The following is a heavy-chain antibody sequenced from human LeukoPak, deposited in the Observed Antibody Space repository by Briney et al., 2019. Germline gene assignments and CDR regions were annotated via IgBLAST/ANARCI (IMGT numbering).Heavy chain of an antibody. V-gene: IGHV1-2*02. CDR2: INPNSGGT. J-gene: IGHJ5*02. Sequence: ASVKVSCKASGYTFTGYYMHWVRQAPGQGLEWMGWINPNSGGTNYAQKFQGRVTMTRDTSISTAYMELSRLRSDDTAMYYCARDGYWGSFWFDPWGQGTLVTVSS. D-gene: IGHD7-27*01. CDR1: GYTFTGYY. CDR3: ARDGYWGSFWFDP.